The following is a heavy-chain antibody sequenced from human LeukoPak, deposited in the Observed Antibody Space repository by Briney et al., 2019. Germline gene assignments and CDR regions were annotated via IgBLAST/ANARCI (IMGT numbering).Heavy chain of an antibody. V-gene: IGHV4-59*01. CDR1: GGSISSYY. CDR2: IYYSGST. D-gene: IGHD3-22*01. Sequence: SETLSLTCTVSGGSISSYYWSWIRQPPGKGLEWIGYIYYSGSTNYNPSLKSRVTISVDTSKNQFSLKLSSVTAADTAVYYCARLESGEKWLPDYWGQGTLVTVSS. J-gene: IGHJ4*02. CDR3: ARLESGEKWLPDY.